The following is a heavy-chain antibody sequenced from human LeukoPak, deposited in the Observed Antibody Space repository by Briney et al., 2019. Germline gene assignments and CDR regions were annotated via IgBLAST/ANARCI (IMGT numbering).Heavy chain of an antibody. V-gene: IGHV1-3*03. CDR1: GYTFTNYA. Sequence: GASVKVSCKASGYTFTNYAMHWVRQAPGQRLEWMGWINAGNGNTKYSQEFQGRVTITRDTSASTAYMELSSLRSEDMAVYYCARGLVAANYYYYMDVWGKGTTVTVSS. D-gene: IGHD2-15*01. J-gene: IGHJ6*03. CDR2: INAGNGNT. CDR3: ARGLVAANYYYYMDV.